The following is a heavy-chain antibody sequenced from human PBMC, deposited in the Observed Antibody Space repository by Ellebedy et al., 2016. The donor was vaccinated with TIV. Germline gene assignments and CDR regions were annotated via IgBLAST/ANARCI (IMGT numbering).Heavy chain of an antibody. CDR3: ASVGPRFERYYFDY. J-gene: IGHJ4*02. D-gene: IGHD3-9*01. Sequence: PGGSLRLSCAASGFTFSDYYMSWIRQAPGKGLEWVSYISSSGSTIYYADSVKGRFTISRDNAKNSLYLQMNSLRAEDTAVYYCASVGPRFERYYFDYWGQGTLVTVSS. CDR1: GFTFSDYY. V-gene: IGHV3-11*01. CDR2: ISSSGSTI.